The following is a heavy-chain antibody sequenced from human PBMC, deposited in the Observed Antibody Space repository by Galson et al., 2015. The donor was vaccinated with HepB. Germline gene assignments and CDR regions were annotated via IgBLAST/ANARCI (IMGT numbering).Heavy chain of an antibody. CDR3: ASSTLYCSGGSCYSTVGYAFDI. CDR1: GYSFTSYW. V-gene: IGHV5-51*03. Sequence: QSGAEVKKPGESLKISCKGSGYSFTSYWIGWVRQMPGKGLEWMGIIYPGDSDTRYSPSFQGQVTISADKSISTAYLQWSSLKASDTAMYYCASSTLYCSGGSCYSTVGYAFDIWGQGTMVTVSS. D-gene: IGHD2-15*01. J-gene: IGHJ3*02. CDR2: IYPGDSDT.